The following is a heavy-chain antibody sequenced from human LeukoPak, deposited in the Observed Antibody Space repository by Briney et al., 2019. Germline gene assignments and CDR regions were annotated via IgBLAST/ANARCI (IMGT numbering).Heavy chain of an antibody. CDR2: INHSGST. V-gene: IGHV4-34*01. CDR3: ARGDRNPGIAAATFDY. CDR1: GGTFSGYY. D-gene: IGHD6-13*01. Sequence: SETLSLTCAVYGGTFSGYYWSWIRQPPGKGLEWIGEINHSGSTNYNPSLKSRVTISVDTSKNQFSLKLSSVTAADTAVYYCARGDRNPGIAAATFDYWGQGTLVTVSS. J-gene: IGHJ4*02.